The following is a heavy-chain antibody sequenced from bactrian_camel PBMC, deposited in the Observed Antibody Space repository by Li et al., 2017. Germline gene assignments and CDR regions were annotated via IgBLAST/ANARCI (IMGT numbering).Heavy chain of an antibody. J-gene: IGHJ4*01. CDR1: GHMYTDYS. CDR3: AAGTVRTRSTQCQYDD. D-gene: IGHD6*01. CDR2: LYTDGASA. V-gene: IGHV3S40*01. Sequence: DVQLVESGGGSVQAGGSLRLSCAVSGHMYTDYSMGWFRQAPGKEREGVAALYTDGASAYYADSVKGRFTISQDTAKNTVYLQIDDLKPEDTAMYYCAAGTVRTRSTQCQYDDWGQGTQVTVS.